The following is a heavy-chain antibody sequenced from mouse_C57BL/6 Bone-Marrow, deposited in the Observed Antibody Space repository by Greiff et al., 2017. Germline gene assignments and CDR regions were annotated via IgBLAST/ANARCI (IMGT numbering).Heavy chain of an antibody. Sequence: EVMLVESGEGLVKPGGSLKLSCAASGFTFSSYAMSWVRQTPEKRLEWVAYISSGGDYIYYADTVKGRFTISRDNARNTLYLQMSSLKSEDTAMYYCTSLYYYGWYFDVWGTWTTVTVSS. CDR3: TSLYYYGWYFDV. CDR1: GFTFSSYA. V-gene: IGHV5-9-1*02. J-gene: IGHJ1*03. D-gene: IGHD1-1*01. CDR2: ISSGGDYI.